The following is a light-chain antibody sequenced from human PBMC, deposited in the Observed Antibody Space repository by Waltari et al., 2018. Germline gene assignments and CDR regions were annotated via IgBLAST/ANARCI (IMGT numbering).Light chain of an antibody. V-gene: IGKV1-39*01. CDR1: PSISSD. CDR3: QQSYSTPRYT. J-gene: IGKJ2*01. CDR2: AAS. Sequence: IQVTQAPYSRTASAADRVTITCRASPSISSDLNWYQQKPGKAPKLLIYAASSLQSGVPSRFSGSGSGTDFTLTISSLQPEDFATYYCQQSYSTPRYTFGQGTKLEIK.